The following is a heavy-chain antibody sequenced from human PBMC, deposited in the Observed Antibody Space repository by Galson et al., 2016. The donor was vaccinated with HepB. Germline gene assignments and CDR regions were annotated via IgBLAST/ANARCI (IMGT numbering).Heavy chain of an antibody. CDR3: ARRGVWSGNVENGFDV. CDR2: ISESGNT. V-gene: IGHV4-30-4*01. J-gene: IGHJ3*01. CDR1: GGSISSGDYY. Sequence: LSLTCTVSGGSISSGDYYWSWIRKPPGKGLEWIGYISESGNTYENPSLRSRLFISVDTSKDQFALKLSSVTVADTAVYYWARRGVWSGNVENGFDVWGQGTIVTVSP. D-gene: IGHD3-3*01.